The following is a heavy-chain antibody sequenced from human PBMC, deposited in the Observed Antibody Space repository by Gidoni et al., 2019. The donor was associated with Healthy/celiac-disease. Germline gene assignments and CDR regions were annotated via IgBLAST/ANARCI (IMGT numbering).Heavy chain of an antibody. D-gene: IGHD3-10*01. CDR3: ARGGTWRMVRGVSPFDY. V-gene: IGHV1-69*01. Sequence: QVQLVQSGAEVKKPGSSVKFSCKASGGTFSSYAISWVRQAPGQGLEWMGGISPIFGTANYAQKFQGRVTITADESTSTAYMELSSLRSEDTAVYYCARGGTWRMVRGVSPFDYWGQGTLVTVSS. J-gene: IGHJ4*02. CDR2: ISPIFGTA. CDR1: GGTFSSYA.